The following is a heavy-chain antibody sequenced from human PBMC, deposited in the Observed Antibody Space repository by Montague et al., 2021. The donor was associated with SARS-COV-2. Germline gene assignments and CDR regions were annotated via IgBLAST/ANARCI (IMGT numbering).Heavy chain of an antibody. D-gene: IGHD3-22*01. CDR1: GGSISSSSYH. J-gene: IGHJ2*01. CDR3: ARHYYDSSGYYSPWYFDL. Sequence: SETLSLTCTVSGGSISSSSYHWGWIRQPPGKGLEWIGSIYYSGSTYYNPSLKSRVTISVDTSENQFSLKLSSVTAADTAVYYCARHYYDSSGYYSPWYFDLWGRGTLVTVSS. V-gene: IGHV4-39*01. CDR2: IYYSGST.